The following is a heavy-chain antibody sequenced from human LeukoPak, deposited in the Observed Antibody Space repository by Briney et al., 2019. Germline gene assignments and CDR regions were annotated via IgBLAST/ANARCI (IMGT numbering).Heavy chain of an antibody. Sequence: ASVKVSCKASGYTFTGYYMHWVRQAPGQGLEWMGWINPNSGGTNYAQKFQGRVTMTRDTSISTAYMELSRLRSGDTAVYYCAGDSSGFYYGYNWFDPWGQGTLVTVSS. CDR3: AGDSSGFYYGYNWFDP. D-gene: IGHD3-22*01. V-gene: IGHV1-2*02. CDR2: INPNSGGT. CDR1: GYTFTGYY. J-gene: IGHJ5*02.